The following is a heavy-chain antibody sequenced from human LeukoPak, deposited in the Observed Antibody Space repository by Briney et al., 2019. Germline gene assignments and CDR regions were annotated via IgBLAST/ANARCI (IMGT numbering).Heavy chain of an antibody. J-gene: IGHJ4*02. V-gene: IGHV3-15*01. CDR1: GYTFSSYA. CDR3: TTDPFNYYGSGSYGG. Sequence: SCKASGYTFSSYAMSWVRQAPGKGLEWVGRIKSKTDGGTTDYAAPVKGRFTISRDDSKNTLYLQMNSLKTEDTAVYYCTTDPFNYYGSGSYGGWGQGTLVTVSS. D-gene: IGHD3-10*01. CDR2: IKSKTDGGTT.